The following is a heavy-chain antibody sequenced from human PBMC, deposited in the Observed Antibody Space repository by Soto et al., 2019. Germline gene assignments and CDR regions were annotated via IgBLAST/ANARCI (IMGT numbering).Heavy chain of an antibody. CDR3: AAVRGVDHDAFDI. Sequence: SETLSLTCTVSGCSISSGGYYWSWIRQHPGKGLEWIGYIYYSGSTYYNPSLKSRVTISVDTSKNQFSLKLSSVTAADTAVYYCAAVRGVDHDAFDIWGQGTMVTVSS. V-gene: IGHV4-31*03. D-gene: IGHD3-10*01. CDR1: GCSISSGGYY. CDR2: IYYSGST. J-gene: IGHJ3*02.